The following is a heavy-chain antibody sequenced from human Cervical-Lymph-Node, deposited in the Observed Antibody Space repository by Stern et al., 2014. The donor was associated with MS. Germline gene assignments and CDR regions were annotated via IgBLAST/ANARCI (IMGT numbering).Heavy chain of an antibody. Sequence: EVQLVESGGGLLQPGRSLRLACAASGFTFDEHAMHWVRQTPGKGLQWVSGISWDGGNIAYADSVRGRFTISRDNAKNSLYLQMNSLRVEDTALYYCAKDIGISILEPHGMDVWGQGTTVTVSS. CDR2: ISWDGGNI. CDR3: AKDIGISILEPHGMDV. CDR1: GFTFDEHA. J-gene: IGHJ6*02. D-gene: IGHD3-3*01. V-gene: IGHV3-9*01.